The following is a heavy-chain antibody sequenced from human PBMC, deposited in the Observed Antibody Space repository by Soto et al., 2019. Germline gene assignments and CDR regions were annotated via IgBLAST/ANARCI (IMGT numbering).Heavy chain of an antibody. Sequence: QVQLVQSGAEVKKPGASVKVSCKASGYTFTSYDINWVRQATGQGLEWMGWMNPNSGNTGYAQKVQGRVTMTRNTSKSTAYMELGSLRSEDTAVYYCARGIVAPYYDFWRGYENWFDPWGQGTLVTVSS. V-gene: IGHV1-8*01. D-gene: IGHD3-3*01. J-gene: IGHJ5*02. CDR1: GYTFTSYD. CDR2: MNPNSGNT. CDR3: ARGIVAPYYDFWRGYENWFDP.